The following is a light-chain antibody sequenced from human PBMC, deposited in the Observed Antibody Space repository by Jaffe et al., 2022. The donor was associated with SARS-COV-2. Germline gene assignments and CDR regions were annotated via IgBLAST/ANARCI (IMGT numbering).Light chain of an antibody. J-gene: IGKJ4*01. CDR2: EAS. Sequence: DIQMTQSPSSVSVSVGDRVTITCRASQDINNWLAWYQQKPGKAPKLLICEASSLQSGVPSRFSGSGSGTDFTLTISSLQPDDFGTYYCQQANSLPHTFGGGTKVEIK. CDR1: QDINNW. V-gene: IGKV1-12*01. CDR3: QQANSLPHT.